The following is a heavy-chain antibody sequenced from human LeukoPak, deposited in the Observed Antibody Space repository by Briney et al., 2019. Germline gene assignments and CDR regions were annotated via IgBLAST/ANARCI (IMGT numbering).Heavy chain of an antibody. Sequence: SETLSLTCTVSGGSISSYYWSWIRQPAGKGLEWIGRIYTSGSTNYNPSLKSRVTMSVDTSKNQFFLKLSSVTAADTAVYYCARAYCSSTSCYFFDPWGQGTLVTVSS. CDR1: GGSISSYY. J-gene: IGHJ5*02. CDR3: ARAYCSSTSCYFFDP. D-gene: IGHD2-2*01. V-gene: IGHV4-4*07. CDR2: IYTSGST.